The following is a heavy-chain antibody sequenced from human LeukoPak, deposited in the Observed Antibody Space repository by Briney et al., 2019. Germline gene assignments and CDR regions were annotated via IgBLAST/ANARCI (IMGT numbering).Heavy chain of an antibody. D-gene: IGHD3-22*01. Sequence: GGSLRLSCAASGFTFTNAWMSWVRQAPGKGLEWVGRIKSKSDGGTTDYAAPVKGRFTISRDDSKDTLYLQMNCLKTEDTAVYYCTTDPTVVITSGALDIWGHGTMVTVSS. CDR2: IKSKSDGGTT. V-gene: IGHV3-15*01. CDR3: TTDPTVVITSGALDI. J-gene: IGHJ3*02. CDR1: GFTFTNAW.